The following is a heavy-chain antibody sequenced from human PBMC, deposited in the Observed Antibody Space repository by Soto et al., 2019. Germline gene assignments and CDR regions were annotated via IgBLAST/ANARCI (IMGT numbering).Heavy chain of an antibody. Sequence: QVQRQESGPGLVKPSGTLSLTCAVSGASVSSPYYGCGVRQPPGKGLEWIGEVFHTGTTSYNPSLRSRVTISMDKSNNQFSLDLRSVTAADTAVYYCARSAGWYAVHSWGPGTLVIVSS. D-gene: IGHD6-19*01. V-gene: IGHV4-4*02. CDR2: VFHTGTT. CDR1: GASVSSPYY. J-gene: IGHJ4*02. CDR3: ARSAGWYAVHS.